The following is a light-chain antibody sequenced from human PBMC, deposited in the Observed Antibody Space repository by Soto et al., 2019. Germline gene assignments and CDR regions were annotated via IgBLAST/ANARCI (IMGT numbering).Light chain of an antibody. Sequence: EIVLTQSPATLSLSPGERATLSCRASQSVSKYLAWYQQNPGQAPRLLIHDASNRATGIPARFSGSGSGTDFTLTISGLEPEDFGVYYCQQRSNWPQITFGGGTKVEIK. V-gene: IGKV3-11*01. J-gene: IGKJ4*01. CDR1: QSVSKY. CDR3: QQRSNWPQIT. CDR2: DAS.